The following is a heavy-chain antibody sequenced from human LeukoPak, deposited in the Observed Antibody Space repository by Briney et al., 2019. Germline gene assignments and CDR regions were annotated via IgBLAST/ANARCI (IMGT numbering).Heavy chain of an antibody. CDR2: IYYSGST. Sequence: LRLSCAASGFTFSDYYMSWIRQHPGKGLEWIGYIYYSGSTYYNPSLKNRVTISVDTSKNQFSLKLSSVTAADTAVYYCARRISNNWIFDYWGQGTLVTVSS. CDR3: ARRISNNWIFDY. V-gene: IGHV4-31*02. J-gene: IGHJ4*02. D-gene: IGHD1-1*01. CDR1: GFTFSDYY.